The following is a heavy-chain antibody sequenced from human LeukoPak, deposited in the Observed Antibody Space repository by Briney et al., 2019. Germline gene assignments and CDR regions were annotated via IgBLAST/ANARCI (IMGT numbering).Heavy chain of an antibody. CDR1: GFTFSDYY. CDR2: ISSSGSTI. D-gene: IGHD3-3*01. J-gene: IGHJ4*02. V-gene: IGHV3-11*01. Sequence: GGSLRLSCAASGFTFSDYYMSWIRQAPGKGLEWVSHISSSGSTIYYADSVKGRFTISRDNAKNSLYLQMNSLRAEDTAVYYCARGPPYYDFWSGYPRGGQGTLVTVSS. CDR3: ARGPPYYDFWSGYPR.